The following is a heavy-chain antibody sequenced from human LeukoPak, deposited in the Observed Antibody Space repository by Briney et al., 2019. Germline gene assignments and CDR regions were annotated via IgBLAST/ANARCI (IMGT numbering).Heavy chain of an antibody. CDR1: GFTFSSYG. D-gene: IGHD2/OR15-2a*01. Sequence: GRSLRLSCAASGFTFSSYGMHWVRQAPGKGLEWVAVIWYDGSNKYYADSVKGRFITSRDNSKNTLYLQMNSLRAEDTAVYYCAREKLRGILYYGMDVWGKGTTVTVSS. V-gene: IGHV3-33*01. J-gene: IGHJ6*04. CDR3: AREKLRGILYYGMDV. CDR2: IWYDGSNK.